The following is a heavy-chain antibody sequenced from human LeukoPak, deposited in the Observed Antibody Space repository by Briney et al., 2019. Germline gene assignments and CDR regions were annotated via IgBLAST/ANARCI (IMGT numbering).Heavy chain of an antibody. CDR3: ARGDFVRHYYYMDV. Sequence: ASVKVSCKASGYTFTGYYVHWVRQAPGQGLEWIGWINPNSGDTNYAQKFQGRVTMTRDTSISTAYMELSGLRSDDTAVYYCARGDFVRHYYYMDVWGKGTTVTVSS. CDR1: GYTFTGYY. J-gene: IGHJ6*03. D-gene: IGHD6-6*01. V-gene: IGHV1-2*02. CDR2: INPNSGDT.